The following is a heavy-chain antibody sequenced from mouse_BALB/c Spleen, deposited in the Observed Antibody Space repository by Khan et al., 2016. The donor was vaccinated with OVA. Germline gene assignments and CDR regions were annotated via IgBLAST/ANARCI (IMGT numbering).Heavy chain of an antibody. J-gene: IGHJ3*01. V-gene: IGHV1-18*01. CDR2: INPYNGGT. CDR3: ARATMMTTTVAWFAY. CDR1: GYSFTGYT. D-gene: IGHD2-4*01. Sequence: DVKLQESGPELMKPGASMKISCRASGYSFTGYTMNWVKQSHGKNLEWIGLINPYNGGTSYNQNFKGKATLTVDKSSSTAYMEVLSLTSEDSAVYYCARATMMTTTVAWFAYWGQGTLVTVSA.